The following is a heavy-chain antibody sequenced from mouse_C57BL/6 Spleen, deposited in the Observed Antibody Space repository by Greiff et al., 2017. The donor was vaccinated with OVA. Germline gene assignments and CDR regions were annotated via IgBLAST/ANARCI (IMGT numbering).Heavy chain of an antibody. V-gene: IGHV2-2*01. CDR2: IWSGGST. D-gene: IGHD2-1*01. CDR3: AREISFYGNSYAMDY. J-gene: IGHJ4*01. Sequence: VKLVESGPGLVQPSQSLSITCTVSGFSLTSYGVHWVRQSPGKGLEWLGVIWSGGSTDYNAAFISRLSISKDNSKSQVFFKMNSLQADDTAIYYCAREISFYGNSYAMDYWGQGTSVTVSS. CDR1: GFSLTSYG.